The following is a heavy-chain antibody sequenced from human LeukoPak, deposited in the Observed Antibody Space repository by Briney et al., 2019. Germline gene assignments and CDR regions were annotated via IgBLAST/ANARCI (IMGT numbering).Heavy chain of an antibody. V-gene: IGHV4-31*03. Sequence: KPSETLSLTCTVSGGSISSGNYYWRWIRQNPGKGLEWMGFIHDSGSTYYSPALKSRVNISSDTSKNQFSLKLSSVTAADTAVYYCARGLLWFGEPMYYFDYWGQGILVTVSS. CDR3: ARGLLWFGEPMYYFDY. J-gene: IGHJ4*02. D-gene: IGHD3-10*01. CDR1: GGSISSGNYY. CDR2: IHDSGST.